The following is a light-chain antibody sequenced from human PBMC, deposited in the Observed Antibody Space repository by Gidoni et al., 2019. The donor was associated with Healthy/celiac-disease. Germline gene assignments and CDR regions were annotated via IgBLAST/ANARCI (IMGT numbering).Light chain of an antibody. V-gene: IGLV1-44*01. CDR3: AAWDDSLNGWV. CDR2: SNN. CDR1: SSNIGSNT. Sequence: QSVLTQPPSASGTPGQRVTISCSGSSSNIGSNTVNWYQQLPGTAPKLLIYSNNQRPPGVPDRFSGSKSGTSASLAISRLQSEDEADYYCAAWDDSLNGWVFGGGTKLTVL. J-gene: IGLJ3*02.